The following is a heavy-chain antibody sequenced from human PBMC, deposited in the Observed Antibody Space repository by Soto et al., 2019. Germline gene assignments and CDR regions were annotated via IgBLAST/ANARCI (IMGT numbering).Heavy chain of an antibody. J-gene: IGHJ4*02. CDR1: GGSISSYY. D-gene: IGHD1-26*01. CDR3: ARRWGAAFDY. V-gene: IGHV4-59*08. Sequence: QVQLQESGPGLVKPSETLSLTCTVSGGSISSYYWSWIRQPPGKGLEWIGYIYDSGSTNYNPSLKSRVTISVDTSNNQFSLKLSSVTAADTAVYYCARRWGAAFDYWGQGTLVTVSS. CDR2: IYDSGST.